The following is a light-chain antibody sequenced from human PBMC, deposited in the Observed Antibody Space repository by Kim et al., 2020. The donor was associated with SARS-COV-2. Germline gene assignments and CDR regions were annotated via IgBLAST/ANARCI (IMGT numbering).Light chain of an antibody. CDR1: QDISNY. V-gene: IGKV1-33*01. CDR2: DAS. J-gene: IGKJ3*01. Sequence: DIQMTQSPSSLSASVGDRVTITCRASQDISNYLNWYQQKPGKAPKLLIYDASNLETGVPSRFSGSGSGTDFTFTISSLQPEDIATYYCQQYDNLPLTVGPGTKVDIK. CDR3: QQYDNLPLT.